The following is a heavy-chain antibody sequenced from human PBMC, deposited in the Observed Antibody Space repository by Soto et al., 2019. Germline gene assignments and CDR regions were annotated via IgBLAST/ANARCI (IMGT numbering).Heavy chain of an antibody. CDR1: GGSISSSSYY. Sequence: NPSETLSLTCTVSGGSISSSSYYWGWIRQPPGKGLEWIGSIYYSGSTYYNPSLKSRVTISVDTSKNQFSLKLSSVTAADTAVYYFAIHGAPYSGYDYRYYYGMDVWGQGTTVTVSS. J-gene: IGHJ6*02. CDR2: IYYSGST. D-gene: IGHD5-12*01. V-gene: IGHV4-39*01. CDR3: AIHGAPYSGYDYRYYYGMDV.